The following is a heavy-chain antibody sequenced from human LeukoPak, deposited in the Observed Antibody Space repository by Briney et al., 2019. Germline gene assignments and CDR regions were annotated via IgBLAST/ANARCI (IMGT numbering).Heavy chain of an antibody. CDR1: GFTFSTYA. CDR2: ISTNGGTT. J-gene: IGHJ4*02. Sequence: GGSLSLSCSASGFTFSTYAMHWVRQAPGKGLEYVSAISTNGGTTCYAESSRGRFAISRDNSKNTLYLQMSSLRAEDTAVYYCVKGPGPTVNYYFDFWGQGTLVTVSS. CDR3: VKGPGPTVNYYFDF. V-gene: IGHV3-64D*06. D-gene: IGHD4-17*01.